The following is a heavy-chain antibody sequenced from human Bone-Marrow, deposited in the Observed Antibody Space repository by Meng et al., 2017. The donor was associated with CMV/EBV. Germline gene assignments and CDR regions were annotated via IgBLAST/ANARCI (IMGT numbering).Heavy chain of an antibody. J-gene: IGHJ4*02. CDR2: IYYSGNI. V-gene: IGHV4-39*01. D-gene: IGHD2-15*01. Sequence: GSLRLSCTVSGGSISSYYWGWVRQPPGKGLEWIGNIYYSGNIYYNPSLKSRVTISVDTSKNQFSLKLSSVTAADTAVYYCARRQGYCSGGSCYEYYFDYWGQGTLVTVSS. CDR1: GGSISSYY. CDR3: ARRQGYCSGGSCYEYYFDY.